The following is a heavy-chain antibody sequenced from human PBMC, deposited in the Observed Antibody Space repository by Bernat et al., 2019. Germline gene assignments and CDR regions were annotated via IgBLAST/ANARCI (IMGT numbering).Heavy chain of an antibody. CDR1: GFTFSSYS. CDR2: ISSSSSYI. D-gene: IGHD3-3*01. Sequence: EVQLVESGGGLVKPGGSLRLSCAASGFTFSSYSMNWVRQAPGKGLEWVSSISSSSSYIYYADSVKGRSTISRDNAKNSLYLQMNSLRAEDTAVYYCARDPITIFGVVIGALPLNWFDPWGQGTLVTVSS. CDR3: ARDPITIFGVVIGALPLNWFDP. V-gene: IGHV3-21*01. J-gene: IGHJ5*02.